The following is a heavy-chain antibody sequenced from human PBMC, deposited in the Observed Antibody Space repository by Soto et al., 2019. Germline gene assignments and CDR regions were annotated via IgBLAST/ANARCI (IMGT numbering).Heavy chain of an antibody. J-gene: IGHJ6*02. V-gene: IGHV3-23*01. D-gene: IGHD6-13*01. Sequence: PGGSLRLSCAASGLTVSIYAMSWVRQAPGKGLEWVSAISGSGSNTYYADSVKGRFTISRDNSKNTLYLQMNSLRAEDTAVYYCERALAAPVSYGTDVWGHGTTVTVSS. CDR2: ISGSGSNT. CDR3: ERALAAPVSYGTDV. CDR1: GLTVSIYA.